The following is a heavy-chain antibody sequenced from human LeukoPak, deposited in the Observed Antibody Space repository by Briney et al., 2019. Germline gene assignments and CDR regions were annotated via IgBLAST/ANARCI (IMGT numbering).Heavy chain of an antibody. CDR2: IKQDGSEK. J-gene: IGHJ3*02. V-gene: IGHV3-7*01. CDR1: GFTFSSYW. Sequence: GSLRLSCAASGFTFSSYWMSWVRQAPGKGLEWVANIKQDGSEKYYVDSVKGRFTISRDNAKNSLYLQMNSLRAEDTAVYYCAREIYDSSGYGDAFDIWGQGTMVTVSS. D-gene: IGHD3-22*01. CDR3: AREIYDSSGYGDAFDI.